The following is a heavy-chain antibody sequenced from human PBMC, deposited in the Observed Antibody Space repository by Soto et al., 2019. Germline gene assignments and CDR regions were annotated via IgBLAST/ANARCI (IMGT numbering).Heavy chain of an antibody. V-gene: IGHV1-69*01. D-gene: IGHD2-2*01. CDR1: GGTFSSYA. CDR2: IIPISDTT. CDR3: ARSQGSSTSLEIYYYYYYVMDV. Sequence: QVQLVQSGAEVKKPGSAVKVSCKASGGTFSSYAISWVRQAPGQGLECMGGIIPISDTTNYEQKFQGRVTITADESTSTAYMELSSLRSEDTAVYYCARSQGSSTSLEIYYYYYYVMDVWGQGTTVTVSS. J-gene: IGHJ6*02.